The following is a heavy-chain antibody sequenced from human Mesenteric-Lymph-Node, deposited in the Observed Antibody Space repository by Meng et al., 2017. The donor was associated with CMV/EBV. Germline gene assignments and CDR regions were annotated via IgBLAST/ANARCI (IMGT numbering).Heavy chain of an antibody. Sequence: AISSSTYFWGWIRQPPGKGLEWLGSVSYSGSSGSTYYSPSLKSRVTISVDTSKNQFSLKLSSVTAADTAVYNCARHSYHGSGSYFATWGQGTLVTVSS. J-gene: IGHJ4*02. D-gene: IGHD3-10*01. CDR1: AISSSTYF. CDR2: VSYSGSSGST. CDR3: ARHSYHGSGSYFAT. V-gene: IGHV4-39*01.